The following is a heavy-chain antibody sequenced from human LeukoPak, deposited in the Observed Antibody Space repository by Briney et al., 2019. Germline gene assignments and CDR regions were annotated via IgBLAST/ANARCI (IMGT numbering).Heavy chain of an antibody. Sequence: PGGSLRLSCAASGFTFSTFAMHWVRLSPGRGLEWVSSITGSGPYMLYADSVKHRFTISRDNTKNLLYLEMNSLRAEDTAMYFCVRDVGAVRGEVYFDYWGQGTLVTVSS. CDR2: ITGSGPYM. J-gene: IGHJ4*02. V-gene: IGHV3-21*06. D-gene: IGHD3-10*01. CDR1: GFTFSTFA. CDR3: VRDVGAVRGEVYFDY.